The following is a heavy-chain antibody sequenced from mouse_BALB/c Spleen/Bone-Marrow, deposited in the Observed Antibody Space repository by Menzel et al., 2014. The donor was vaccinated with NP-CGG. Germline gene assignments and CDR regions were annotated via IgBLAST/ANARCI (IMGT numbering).Heavy chain of an antibody. CDR1: GFAFSSYD. CDR2: ISSGGSYT. CDR3: ARQGNWDGYFDV. D-gene: IGHD4-1*01. J-gene: IGHJ1*01. V-gene: IGHV5-9*02. Sequence: VKLVESGGGLVKPGGSLKLSCAASGFAFSSYDMSWVRQTPEKRLEWVATISSGGSYTYYPDSVKGRFTISRDNARTTLFLQMSSLRSEDTALYYCARQGNWDGYFDVWGAGTTVTISS.